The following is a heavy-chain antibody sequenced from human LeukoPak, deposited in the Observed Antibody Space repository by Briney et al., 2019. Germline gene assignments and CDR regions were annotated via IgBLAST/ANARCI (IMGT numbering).Heavy chain of an antibody. CDR1: GFSLSTSGVG. CDR3: AHGFAARLYGSGTEGAFDI. V-gene: IGHV2-5*02. D-gene: IGHD3-10*01. CDR2: IYWDDGK. Sequence: SGPTLVNPTQTLTLTCTFSGFSLSTSGVGVGWIRQPPGKALEWLALIYWDDGKRYSPSLKSRLTVTKDTSKNQVVLLMTNMDPVDTATYYCAHGFAARLYGSGTEGAFDIWGQGTMVTVSS. J-gene: IGHJ3*02.